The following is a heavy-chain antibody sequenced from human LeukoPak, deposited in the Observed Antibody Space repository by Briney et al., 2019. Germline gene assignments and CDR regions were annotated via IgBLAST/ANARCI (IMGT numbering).Heavy chain of an antibody. Sequence: SETLSLTCTVSGDSISSGGYYWSWIRQHPGKGLEWIGCIYYTGTTYYNTSLQSRVTISVDTSKNQISLKLSSVTAADTAVYYCARQSTVVTFFDYWGQGTLVTVSS. CDR2: IYYTGTT. J-gene: IGHJ4*02. CDR1: GDSISSGGYY. CDR3: ARQSTVVTFFDY. V-gene: IGHV4-31*03. D-gene: IGHD4-23*01.